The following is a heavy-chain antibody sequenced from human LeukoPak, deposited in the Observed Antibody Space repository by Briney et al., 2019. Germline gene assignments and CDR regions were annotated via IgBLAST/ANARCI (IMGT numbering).Heavy chain of an antibody. J-gene: IGHJ4*02. Sequence: GGSLRLSCAASGFTFSSYAMSWVRQAPGKGLEWFSAIGGSGGSTYYADSVKGRFTISRDNSKNTLYLQMNSLRAEDTAVYYCAKATVATLRGGYYFDYWGQGTLVTVSS. V-gene: IGHV3-23*01. CDR2: IGGSGGST. CDR3: AKATVATLRGGYYFDY. D-gene: IGHD5-12*01. CDR1: GFTFSSYA.